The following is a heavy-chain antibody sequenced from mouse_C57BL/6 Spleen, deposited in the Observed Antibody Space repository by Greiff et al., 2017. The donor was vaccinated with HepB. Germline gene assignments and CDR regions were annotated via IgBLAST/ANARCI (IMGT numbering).Heavy chain of an antibody. CDR1: GYTFTSYW. CDR3: ARGAYSNYWFAY. D-gene: IGHD2-5*01. CDR2: IDPSDSYT. Sequence: QVQLQQSGAELVKPGASVKLSCKASGYTFTSYWMQWVKQRPGQGLEWIGEIDPSDSYTNYNQKFKGKATLTVDTSSSTAYMQLSSLTSEDSAVYYCARGAYSNYWFAYWGQGTLVTVSA. V-gene: IGHV1-50*01. J-gene: IGHJ3*01.